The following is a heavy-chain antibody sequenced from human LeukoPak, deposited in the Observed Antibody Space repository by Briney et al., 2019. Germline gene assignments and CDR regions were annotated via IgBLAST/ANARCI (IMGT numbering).Heavy chain of an antibody. CDR2: IYYSGST. CDR3: ARHNGDLWYYYYGMDV. J-gene: IGHJ6*02. CDR1: GGPISSYY. D-gene: IGHD2-8*01. V-gene: IGHV4-59*08. Sequence: SETLSLTCTVSGGPISSYYWSWIRQPPGKGLEWIGYIYYSGSTSYNPSLKSRVTISVDTSKNQFSLKLSSVTAADTAVYYCARHNGDLWYYYYGMDVWGQGTTVTVSS.